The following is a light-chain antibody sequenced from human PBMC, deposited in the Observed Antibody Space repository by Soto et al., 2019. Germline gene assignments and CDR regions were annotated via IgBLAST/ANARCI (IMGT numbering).Light chain of an antibody. CDR1: QSIATY. CDR2: GSS. Sequence: DIQMTQSPSSLSASVGDRVTITCRASQSIATYLNWYQQKPGKAPKLLIYGSSSLQSGVPSRFSGSRSGTEFTFTISSLQPEDFATYYCQDSYTTPPWTFGQGTKVDIK. J-gene: IGKJ1*01. V-gene: IGKV1-39*01. CDR3: QDSYTTPPWT.